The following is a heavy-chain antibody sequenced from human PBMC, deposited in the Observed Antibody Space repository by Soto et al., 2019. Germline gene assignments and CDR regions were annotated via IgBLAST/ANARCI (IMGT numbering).Heavy chain of an antibody. V-gene: IGHV3-30-3*01. J-gene: IGHJ6*02. CDR3: ARDYYRFXSGYGFSMDV. CDR1: GFTFSSYA. D-gene: IGHD5-12*01. CDR2: ISYDGSNK. Sequence: QVQLVESGGGVVQPGRSLRLSCAASGFTFSSYAMHWVRQAPGKGLEWVAVISYDGSNKYYADSVKGRFTISRDNSKNTLYLKKNSLRAEXTAVYYCARDYYRFXSGYGFSMDVWGQGTTVTVSS.